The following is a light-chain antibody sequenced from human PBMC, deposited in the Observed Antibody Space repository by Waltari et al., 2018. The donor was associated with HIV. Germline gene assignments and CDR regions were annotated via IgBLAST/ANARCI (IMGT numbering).Light chain of an antibody. J-gene: IGKJ2*02. CDR3: QQSYTTPRT. Sequence: DIQMTQSPSSLSASIGDRVTITCRASQSISSYLNWYQQKPGKAPKLLIYGASTLQSRVPSNFSGSGSGTDFTLIISSLQPEDFATYYCQQSYTTPRTFGQGTKLEIK. CDR1: QSISSY. CDR2: GAS. V-gene: IGKV1-39*01.